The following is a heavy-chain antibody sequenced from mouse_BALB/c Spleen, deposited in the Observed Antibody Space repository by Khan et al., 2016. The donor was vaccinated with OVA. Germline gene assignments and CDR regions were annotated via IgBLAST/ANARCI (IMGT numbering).Heavy chain of an antibody. J-gene: IGHJ3*01. D-gene: IGHD1-2*01. CDR2: INPYNGGS. Sequence: VRLQQSGPELVKPGDSMKISCKASNYSFTDYTMNWVKQSHGKNLEWIGLINPYNGGSNYNQKFKGKATLTVDKSSSTAYMELLSLTSEESAVYYCTGSGYGGFAYWGQGTLVTVSA. CDR3: TGSGYGGFAY. V-gene: IGHV1-18*01. CDR1: NYSFTDYT.